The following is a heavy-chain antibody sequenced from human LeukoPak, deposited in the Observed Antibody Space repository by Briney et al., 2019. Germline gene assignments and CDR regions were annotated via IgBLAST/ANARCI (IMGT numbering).Heavy chain of an antibody. CDR3: ARYDFWSGSYYFDY. J-gene: IGHJ4*02. V-gene: IGHV1-2*02. CDR1: GYTFTGYY. Sequence: ASVKVSCKASGYTFTGYYMHWVRQAPGQGLEWMGWNNPNSGGTNYAQKFQGRVTMTRDTSISTAYMELSRLRSDDTAVYYCARYDFWSGSYYFDYWGQGTLVTVSS. D-gene: IGHD3-3*01. CDR2: NNPNSGGT.